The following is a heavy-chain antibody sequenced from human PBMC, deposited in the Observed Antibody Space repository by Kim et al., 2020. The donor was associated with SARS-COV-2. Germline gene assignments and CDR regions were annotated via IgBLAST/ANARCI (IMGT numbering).Heavy chain of an antibody. CDR1: GGSISSYY. CDR2: IYYSGST. D-gene: IGHD3-9*01. Sequence: SETLSLTCTVSGGSISSYYWSWIRQPPGKGLEWIGYIYYSGSTNYNPSLKSRATISVDTSKNQFSLKLSSVTAADTAVYYCARMTLYLRYFDWVSEPNWFDPWGPGTLGTVSS. J-gene: IGHJ5*02. V-gene: IGHV4-59*13. CDR3: ARMTLYLRYFDWVSEPNWFDP.